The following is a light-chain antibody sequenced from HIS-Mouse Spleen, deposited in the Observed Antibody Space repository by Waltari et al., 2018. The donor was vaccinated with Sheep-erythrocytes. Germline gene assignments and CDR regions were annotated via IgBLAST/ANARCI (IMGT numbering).Light chain of an antibody. CDR2: AAS. Sequence: DIQKTQFPSFVSGTVRDRSTIPCRASQGISSWLAWYQQKPGKAPKLLIYAASSLQSGVPSRFSGSGSGTDFTLTISSLQPEDFATYYCQQANSFPITFGQGTRLEIK. J-gene: IGKJ5*01. CDR3: QQANSFPIT. CDR1: QGISSW. V-gene: IGKV1-12*01.